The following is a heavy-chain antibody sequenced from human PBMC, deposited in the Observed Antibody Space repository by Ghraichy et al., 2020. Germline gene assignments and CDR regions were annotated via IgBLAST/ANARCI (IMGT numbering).Heavy chain of an antibody. Sequence: SVKVSCKASGGTFSSYGVSWVRQAPGQGLEWMGRIIPTLDIANYAQEFQDRVTIIADKSTSTVYMELSSLRFEDTALYYCARDSDPYDQNYGGVYFDYWGPGTLVTVSS. CDR1: GGTFSSYG. J-gene: IGHJ4*02. CDR3: ARDSDPYDQNYGGVYFDY. CDR2: IIPTLDIA. V-gene: IGHV1-69*04. D-gene: IGHD3-10*01.